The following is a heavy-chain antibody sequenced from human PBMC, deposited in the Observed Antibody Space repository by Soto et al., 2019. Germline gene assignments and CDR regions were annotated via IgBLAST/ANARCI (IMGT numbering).Heavy chain of an antibody. CDR3: AKEIAVAGDLDY. D-gene: IGHD6-19*01. CDR2: ISSDGMTK. V-gene: IGHV3-30*18. J-gene: IGHJ4*01. Sequence: PVGSLRLSCVASGFAFSYYGIHWVRQAPGKGLEWVGVISSDGMTKYYADSVKGRFTISRDNSKNTLFLQMDSLRPEDTAVYYCAKEIAVAGDLDYWGHGTLVTVSS. CDR1: GFAFSYYG.